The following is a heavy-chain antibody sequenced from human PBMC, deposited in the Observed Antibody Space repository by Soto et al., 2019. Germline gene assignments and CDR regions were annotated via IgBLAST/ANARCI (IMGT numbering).Heavy chain of an antibody. Sequence: VGSLRLSCAASGFTFSSYAMSWVRQAPGKGLEWVSAISGSGGSTYYADSVKGRFTISRDNSKNTLYLQMSSLRAEDTAVYYCAKVHPVGSYYYYGMDVWGQGTTVTVSS. CDR1: GFTFSSYA. V-gene: IGHV3-23*01. J-gene: IGHJ6*02. CDR2: ISGSGGST. D-gene: IGHD1-26*01. CDR3: AKVHPVGSYYYYGMDV.